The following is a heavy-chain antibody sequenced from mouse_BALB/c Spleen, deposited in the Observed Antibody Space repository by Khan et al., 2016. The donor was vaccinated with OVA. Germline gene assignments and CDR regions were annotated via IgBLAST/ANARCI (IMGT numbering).Heavy chain of an antibody. D-gene: IGHD1-1*01. CDR1: GYSITSNYA. CDR3: ARKNYYGYAVDY. V-gene: IGHV3-2*02. Sequence: EVQLQESGPGLVKPSQSLSLTCTVTGYSITSNYAWNWIRQFPGNKLEWMGYISYIGSTSYSPSLKSRISITRDTSKNQFFLQLNSVTTEDTATYYCARKNYYGYAVDYWGQGTSVTVSS. J-gene: IGHJ4*01. CDR2: ISYIGST.